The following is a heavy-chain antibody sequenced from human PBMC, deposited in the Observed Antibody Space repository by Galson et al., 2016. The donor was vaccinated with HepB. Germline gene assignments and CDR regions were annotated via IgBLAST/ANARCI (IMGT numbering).Heavy chain of an antibody. V-gene: IGHV5-10-1*01. Sequence: QSGAEVKKPGESLRISCKGSGYSFTTYWIDWVRQMPGKGLEWMGRMDPRDSYTKYSPSFQGHVSISADKSFSTAYLQWSSLQASDTAIYYCARGTDYYGLGVWGQGTTVTVSS. J-gene: IGHJ6*02. CDR2: MDPRDSYT. CDR3: ARGTDYYGLGV. CDR1: GYSFTTYW. D-gene: IGHD3-10*01.